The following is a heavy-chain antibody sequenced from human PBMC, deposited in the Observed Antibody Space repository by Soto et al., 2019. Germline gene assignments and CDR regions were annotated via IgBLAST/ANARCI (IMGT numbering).Heavy chain of an antibody. Sequence: SETLSLTCTVSGGSISSYYWSWIRQPPGKGLEWIGYIYYSGSTNYNPSLKSRVTISVDTSKNQFSLKLSSVTAADTAVYYCARNAGWDFWSGWGTGYSYYGMDVWGQGTTVTVSS. CDR1: GGSISSYY. D-gene: IGHD3-3*01. J-gene: IGHJ6*02. CDR3: ARNAGWDFWSGWGTGYSYYGMDV. V-gene: IGHV4-59*01. CDR2: IYYSGST.